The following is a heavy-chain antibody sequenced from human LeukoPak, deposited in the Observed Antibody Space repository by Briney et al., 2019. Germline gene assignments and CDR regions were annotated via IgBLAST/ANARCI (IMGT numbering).Heavy chain of an antibody. CDR1: GGSISSYY. CDR3: ARDGNYGLDY. D-gene: IGHD3-10*01. CDR2: IYYSGST. Sequence: SETLSLTCTVSGGSISSYYWSWIRQPPGRGLEWIGYIYYSGSTNYNPSLKSRVTISVDTSKNQFSLKLSSVTAADTAVYYCARDGNYGLDYWGQGTLVTVSS. J-gene: IGHJ4*02. V-gene: IGHV4-59*13.